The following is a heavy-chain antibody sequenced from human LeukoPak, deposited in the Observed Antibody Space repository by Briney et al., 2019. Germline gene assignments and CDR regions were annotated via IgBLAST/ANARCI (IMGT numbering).Heavy chain of an antibody. CDR2: IKGDGSDK. CDR1: GFTFSNDW. J-gene: IGHJ4*02. D-gene: IGHD1-14*01. CDR3: ARDPETKRGRDGLDY. Sequence: GSLSLSCAASGFTFSNDWMSWVRQAPGKGLEWMASIKGDGSDKYYVDSVKGRFTISRDNAKNSMYLQMNSLRAEDTAVYYCARDPETKRGRDGLDYWGPGTLVIVSS. V-gene: IGHV3-7*01.